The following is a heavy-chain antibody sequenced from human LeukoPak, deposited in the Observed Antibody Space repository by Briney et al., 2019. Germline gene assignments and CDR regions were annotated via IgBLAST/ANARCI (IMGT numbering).Heavy chain of an antibody. V-gene: IGHV3-21*01. Sequence: GGSLRLSCAASGFTFSSYSMNWVRQAPGKGLEWVSSISSSSSYIYYADSVKGRFTISRDNAKNSLYLQMNSLRAEDTAVYYCARDLGSGSSYYFDYWGQGTLVTVSS. CDR3: ARDLGSGSSYYFDY. CDR2: ISSSSSYI. J-gene: IGHJ4*02. D-gene: IGHD1-26*01. CDR1: GFTFSSYS.